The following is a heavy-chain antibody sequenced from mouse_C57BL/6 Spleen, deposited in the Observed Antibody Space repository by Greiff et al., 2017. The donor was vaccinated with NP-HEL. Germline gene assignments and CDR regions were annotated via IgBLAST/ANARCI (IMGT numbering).Heavy chain of an antibody. CDR1: GFTFSDYG. Sequence: DVMLVESGEGLVKPGGSLKLSCAASGFTFSDYGMHWVRQAPEKGLEWVAYISSGSSTIYYADTVKGRFTISRDNAKNTLFLQMTSLRSEDTAMYYCASPLYYGSSSWFAYWGQGTLVTVSA. V-gene: IGHV5-17*01. J-gene: IGHJ3*01. CDR2: ISSGSSTI. CDR3: ASPLYYGSSSWFAY. D-gene: IGHD1-1*01.